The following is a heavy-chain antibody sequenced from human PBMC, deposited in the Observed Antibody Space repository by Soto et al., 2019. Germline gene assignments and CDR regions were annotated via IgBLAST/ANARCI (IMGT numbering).Heavy chain of an antibody. Sequence: GESLKISCTASGYNFPGYWIGWVRQMPGKGLEWMGRIALADSYTNYSPSFHGHVTMSVDRSTSTAYLQWGSLKASDTAMYYCVRVPIGHSDDSGYSDSWGQGTQVTVSS. CDR3: VRVPIGHSDDSGYSDS. CDR2: IALADSYT. D-gene: IGHD3-22*01. J-gene: IGHJ5*01. CDR1: GYNFPGYW. V-gene: IGHV5-10-1*01.